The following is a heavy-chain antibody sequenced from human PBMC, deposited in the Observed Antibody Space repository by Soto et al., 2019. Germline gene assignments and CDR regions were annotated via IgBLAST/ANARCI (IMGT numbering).Heavy chain of an antibody. CDR2: INPNSGGT. J-gene: IGHJ6*02. V-gene: IGHV1-2*04. CDR3: AISTYYDFWSGYLPASMGYYYYYGMDV. CDR1: GYTFTGYY. D-gene: IGHD3-3*01. Sequence: GASVKVSCKASGYTFTGYYMHWVRQAPGQGLGWMGWINPNSGGTNYAQKFQGWVTVTRDTSISTAYMELSRLRSDDTAVYYCAISTYYDFWSGYLPASMGYYYYYGMDVWGQGTTVTVSS.